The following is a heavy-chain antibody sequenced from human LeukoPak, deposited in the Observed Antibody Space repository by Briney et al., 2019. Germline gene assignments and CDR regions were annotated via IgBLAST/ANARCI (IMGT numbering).Heavy chain of an antibody. CDR3: ARAVRYASGWSTPES. Sequence: SETLFLTCTVSGGSISDHYWSWIRQPSGKGLEWIGRIYSSGSANYSPSLKSRVSMSVDTSNNYFSLNLTSVTAADTALYFCARAVRYASGWSTPESWGQGILVTVSS. V-gene: IGHV4-4*07. J-gene: IGHJ5*02. CDR2: IYSSGSA. CDR1: GGSISDHY. D-gene: IGHD6-19*01.